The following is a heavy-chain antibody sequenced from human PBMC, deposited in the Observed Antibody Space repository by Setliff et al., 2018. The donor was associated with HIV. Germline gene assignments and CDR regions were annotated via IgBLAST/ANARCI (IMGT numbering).Heavy chain of an antibody. J-gene: IGHJ5*02. D-gene: IGHD6-13*01. V-gene: IGHV4-39*01. CDR2: ISYSGTT. CDR1: GGSISTRSPYY. Sequence: SETVSLTCSVSGGSISTRSPYYWGWIRQPPGKGLEWIGSISYSGTTYYNPSLKSRVTIAVDTSNNQFFLKRTSLPAADTAAYYCARGDHRIIAAAGSGWFDPWGQGTLVTVSS. CDR3: ARGDHRIIAAAGSGWFDP.